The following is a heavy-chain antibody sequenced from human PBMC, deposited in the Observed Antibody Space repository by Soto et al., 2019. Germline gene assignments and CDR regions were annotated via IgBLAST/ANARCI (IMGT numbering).Heavy chain of an antibody. CDR2: IRDKANSYAT. V-gene: IGHV3-73*02. J-gene: IGHJ4*02. D-gene: IGHD6-19*01. Sequence: EVQLVESGGGLVQPGESLKLSCAASGFTFSGSALHWVRQAFGKGLEWIGRIRDKANSYATAYAASVKGRFTISRDDSKNTAYLQMNSLKTEDTAVYYCTRQGSESGWSLDYWGQGTLVTVSS. CDR1: GFTFSGSA. CDR3: TRQGSESGWSLDY.